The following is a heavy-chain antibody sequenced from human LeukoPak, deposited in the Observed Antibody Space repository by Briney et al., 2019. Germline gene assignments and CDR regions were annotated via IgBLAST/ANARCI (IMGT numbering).Heavy chain of an antibody. CDR3: ARQYYYDSSGSYYFDY. V-gene: IGHV1-2*02. CDR1: GYTFSGYY. J-gene: IGHJ4*02. D-gene: IGHD3-22*01. Sequence: GASVKVSCKASGYTFSGYYMHWVRQAPGQGLEWMGWINPNRGGTYYAQKFQGRVTMTRDTSISTAYVELSRLRSDDTAVYYCARQYYYDSSGSYYFDYWGQGTLVTVSS. CDR2: INPNRGGT.